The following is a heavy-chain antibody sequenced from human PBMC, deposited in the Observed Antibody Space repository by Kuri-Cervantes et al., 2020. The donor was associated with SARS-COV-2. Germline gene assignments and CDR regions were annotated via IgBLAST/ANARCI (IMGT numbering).Heavy chain of an antibody. J-gene: IGHJ5*02. CDR2: IVVGSGNT. CDR3: ARSAAAGIRVGWFDP. V-gene: IGHV1-58*02. D-gene: IGHD6-13*01. CDR1: GFTFTSSA. Sequence: SVKVCCKASGFTFTSSAMQWVRQARGQRLEWIGWIVVGSGNTNYAQKFQERVTITRDMSTSTVYMELSSLRSEDTAVYYCARSAAAGIRVGWFDPWGQGTLVTVSS.